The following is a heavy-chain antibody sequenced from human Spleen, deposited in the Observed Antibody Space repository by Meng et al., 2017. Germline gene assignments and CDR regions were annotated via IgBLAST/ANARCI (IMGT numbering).Heavy chain of an antibody. J-gene: IGHJ5*02. CDR1: GGSISSYY. Sequence: QLKGAGPGLGKPSETLSLPCIVSGGSISSYYWSWIRQPAGKGLEWIGRIYTNGGTNYNPSLKSRVSMSVNTSKNQFFLKLTSVTAADTAVYFCARDLGIGVAATGWFDPWGQGTLVTVSS. D-gene: IGHD6-19*01. V-gene: IGHV4-4*07. CDR3: ARDLGIGVAATGWFDP. CDR2: IYTNGGT.